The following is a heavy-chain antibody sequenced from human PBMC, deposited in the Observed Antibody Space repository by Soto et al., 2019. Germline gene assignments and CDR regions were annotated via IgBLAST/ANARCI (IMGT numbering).Heavy chain of an antibody. CDR3: ARGGGRLVYYYYYSMDV. Sequence: EVQLVESGGGLVQPGGSLRLSCAASGFTFSSYEMNWVRQAPGKGLAGVSYISSSGSTIYYADSVKGQFTISRDNAKNSLYLQRNSLRAEDTAVYYCARGGGRLVYYYYYSMDVWGQGTTVTVSS. V-gene: IGHV3-48*03. CDR1: GFTFSSYE. D-gene: IGHD1-26*01. CDR2: ISSSGSTI. J-gene: IGHJ6*02.